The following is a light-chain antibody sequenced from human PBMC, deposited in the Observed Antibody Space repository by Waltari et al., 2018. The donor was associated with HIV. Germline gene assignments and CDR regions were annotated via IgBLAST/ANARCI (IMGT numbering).Light chain of an antibody. CDR1: SSDIGGYNY. CDR2: DAS. Sequence: QSALTQPASVSGSPGQSITISCTGPSSDIGGYNYVSSYQQHPGKAPKLMIFDASNWPSGISNRFSGSKSGNTASLTISGLQADDEAHYFCSSFSITSTLVVFGGGTKLTVL. J-gene: IGLJ2*01. V-gene: IGLV2-14*03. CDR3: SSFSITSTLVV.